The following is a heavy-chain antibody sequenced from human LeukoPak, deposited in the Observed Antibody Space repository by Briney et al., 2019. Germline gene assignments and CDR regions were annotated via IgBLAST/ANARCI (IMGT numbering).Heavy chain of an antibody. CDR2: ISAYNGNT. D-gene: IGHD4-11*01. CDR1: GYTFTSYG. Sequence: ASVKVSCKASGYTFTSYGISWVRQAPGQGLEWMGWISAYNGNTNYAQRFQGRVTMTTDTSTSTAYMELRGLRSDDTAVYYCARDKAVTTELTQYFQHWGQGTLVTVSS. V-gene: IGHV1-18*01. CDR3: ARDKAVTTELTQYFQH. J-gene: IGHJ1*01.